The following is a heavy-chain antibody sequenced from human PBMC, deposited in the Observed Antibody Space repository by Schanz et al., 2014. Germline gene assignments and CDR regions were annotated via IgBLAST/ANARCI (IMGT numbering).Heavy chain of an antibody. J-gene: IGHJ5*02. CDR3: ARRGTNCSNNACYHGWFDP. D-gene: IGHD4-4*01. CDR1: GYTFAMYD. Sequence: QVQLVQSGSELKKPGASVKVSCKASGYTFAMYDMNWVRQAPGQGFEWMGWINPLSGATDYAPTFQGRVSMTRDTSISTAYMEVTRLVSSDTAVYYCARRGTNCSNNACYHGWFDPWGQGTLVTVSS. CDR2: INPLSGAT. V-gene: IGHV1-2*02.